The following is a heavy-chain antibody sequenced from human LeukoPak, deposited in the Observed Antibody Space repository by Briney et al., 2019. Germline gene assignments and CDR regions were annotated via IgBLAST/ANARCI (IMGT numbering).Heavy chain of an antibody. J-gene: IGHJ4*02. CDR3: AREGGHYYDTPYYFDY. D-gene: IGHD3-22*01. CDR1: GFTVSSNY. CDR2: IYSGGST. Sequence: PGRSLRLSCAASGFTVSSNYMSWVRQAPGKGLEWVSVIYSGGSTYYADSVKGRFTISRDNSKNTLYPQMNSLRAEDTAVYYCAREGGHYYDTPYYFDYWGQGTLVTVSS. V-gene: IGHV3-53*01.